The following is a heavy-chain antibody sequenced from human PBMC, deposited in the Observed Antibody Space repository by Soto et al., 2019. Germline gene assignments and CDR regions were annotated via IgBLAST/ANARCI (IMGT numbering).Heavy chain of an antibody. CDR1: GFSFRNYA. Sequence: PVGSLRLSCAASGFSFRNYAMSWVRQAPGKGLEWISTLTGSSSNIYYADSVKGRFAISRDNSRNTLYLQMNSLTAEDTAVYYCANGRATYGLLTHDYWGQGTLVT. J-gene: IGHJ4*02. V-gene: IGHV3-23*01. CDR3: ANGRATYGLLTHDY. CDR2: LTGSSSNI. D-gene: IGHD3-10*01.